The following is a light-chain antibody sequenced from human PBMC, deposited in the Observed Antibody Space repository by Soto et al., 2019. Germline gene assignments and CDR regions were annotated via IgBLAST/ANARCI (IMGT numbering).Light chain of an antibody. CDR2: GAS. Sequence: IIVKNSAGAVSLSQGERATLSCRASQSVSSNYLAWYQQKPGQAPRLLIYGASSRATGIPDRFSGSGSGTDFTLTISRLEPEDFAVYYCQHYGNSPQPFGQGAKVDVK. V-gene: IGKV3-20*01. J-gene: IGKJ1*01. CDR1: QSVSSNY. CDR3: QHYGNSPQP.